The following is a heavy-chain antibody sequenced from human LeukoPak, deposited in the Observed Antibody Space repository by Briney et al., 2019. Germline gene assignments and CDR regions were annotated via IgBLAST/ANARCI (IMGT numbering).Heavy chain of an antibody. CDR1: GFWFRNGW. CDR3: TTLGSGYSSF. Sequence: GALRLFCAASGFWFRNGWMSWVRQAPGKGLEWVGQIKSKTDGGTTDYAAPVKGRFTISSDDSKNTLYLQMNSLKTEDTAVYYCTTLGSGYSSFWGQGTLVTVSS. D-gene: IGHD5-12*01. CDR2: IKSKTDGGTT. J-gene: IGHJ4*02. V-gene: IGHV3-15*01.